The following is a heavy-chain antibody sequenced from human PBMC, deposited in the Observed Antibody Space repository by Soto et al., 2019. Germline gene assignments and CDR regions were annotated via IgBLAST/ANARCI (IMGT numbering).Heavy chain of an antibody. CDR2: ISAYNGNT. V-gene: IGHV1-18*01. CDR3: ARGLSIAAAGYYYYGMDV. CDR1: GYTFTSYG. Sequence: GPVKVSCKASGYTFTSYGISWVRQAPGQGLEWMGWISAYNGNTNYAQKLQGRVTMTTDTSTSTAYMELRSLRSDDTAVYYCARGLSIAAAGYYYYGMDVWGQGTTVTVSS. D-gene: IGHD6-13*01. J-gene: IGHJ6*02.